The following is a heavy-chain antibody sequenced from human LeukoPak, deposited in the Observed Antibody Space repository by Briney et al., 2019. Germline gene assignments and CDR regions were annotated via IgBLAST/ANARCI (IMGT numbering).Heavy chain of an antibody. J-gene: IGHJ4*02. CDR3: ARDPHCGSTSCLSYFDY. CDR1: GFTFSSHA. D-gene: IGHD2-2*01. Sequence: GGSLRLSRAASGFTFSSHAMPWVRQAPGKGLEYVSAISSDGGVTYYANSVKGRFTISRDNSKNTVHLQMGSLRGEDMAVYYCARDPHCGSTSCLSYFDYWGQGTLVTVSS. V-gene: IGHV3-64*01. CDR2: ISSDGGVT.